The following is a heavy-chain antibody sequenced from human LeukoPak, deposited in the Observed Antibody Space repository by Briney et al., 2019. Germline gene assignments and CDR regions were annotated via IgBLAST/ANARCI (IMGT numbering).Heavy chain of an antibody. J-gene: IGHJ4*02. CDR3: AKDLLRWSFDY. V-gene: IGHV3-23*01. D-gene: IGHD4-23*01. CDR1: GFTFSSNA. Sequence: PGGSLGLSCAASGFTFSSNAMTWVRQAPGKGLEWVSAIHGSDDNTHYADSVKGRFTISRDKSKNTLYLQMNSLRADDTAVYYCAKDLLRWSFDYWGQGTLVTVSS. CDR2: IHGSDDNT.